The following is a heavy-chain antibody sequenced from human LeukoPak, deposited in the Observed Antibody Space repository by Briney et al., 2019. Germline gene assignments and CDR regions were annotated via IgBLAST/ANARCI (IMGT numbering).Heavy chain of an antibody. CDR2: INQDGTDK. V-gene: IGHV3-7*03. CDR3: ARHLQPLYYFDY. CDR1: GFTFTTYW. J-gene: IGHJ4*02. Sequence: GGSLRLSCAASGFTFTTYWMSWIRQAPGKGLEWVANINQDGTDKYYVDSVKGRFTFSRDNAQNSLYLQMSSLRVEDTAVYYCARHLQPLYYFDYWGQGTLVTVSS.